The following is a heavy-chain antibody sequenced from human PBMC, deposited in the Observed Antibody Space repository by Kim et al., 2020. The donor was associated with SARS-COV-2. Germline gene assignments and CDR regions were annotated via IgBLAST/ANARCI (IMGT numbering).Heavy chain of an antibody. CDR2: ISSSSSYI. J-gene: IGHJ5*02. Sequence: GGSLRLSCAASGFTFSSYSMNWVRQAPGKGLEWVSSISSSSSYIYYADSVKGRFTISRDNAKNSLYLQMNSLRAEDTAVYYCARGGKVHNWFDPWGQGTLVTVSS. CDR1: GFTFSSYS. CDR3: ARGGKVHNWFDP. D-gene: IGHD2-2*01. V-gene: IGHV3-21*01.